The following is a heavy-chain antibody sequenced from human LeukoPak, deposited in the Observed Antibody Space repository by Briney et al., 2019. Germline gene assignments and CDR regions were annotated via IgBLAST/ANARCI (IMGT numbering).Heavy chain of an antibody. CDR3: AGSCGGDCYLGRRFYYYGMDV. J-gene: IGHJ6*02. Sequence: SETLSLTCAVYGGSFSGYYWSWIRQPPGKGLEWIGEINHSGSTNYNPSLKSRVTISVDTSKNQFSLKLSSVTAADTAVYYCAGSCGGDCYLGRRFYYYGMDVWGQGTTVTVSS. D-gene: IGHD2-21*02. CDR2: INHSGST. V-gene: IGHV4-34*01. CDR1: GGSFSGYY.